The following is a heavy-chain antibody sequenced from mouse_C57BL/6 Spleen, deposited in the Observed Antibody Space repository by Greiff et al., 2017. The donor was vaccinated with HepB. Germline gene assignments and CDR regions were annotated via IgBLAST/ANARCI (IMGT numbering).Heavy chain of an antibody. D-gene: IGHD1-1*01. J-gene: IGHJ1*03. CDR2: IWSGGST. V-gene: IGHV2-2*01. Sequence: QVQLKESGPGLVQPSQSLSITCTVSGFSLTSYGVHWVRPSPGKGLEWLGVIWSGGSTDYNAAFISRLSISKDNSKSQVFFKMNSLQADDTAIYYCARNYYYGSSLSYWYIDVWGTGTTVTVSS. CDR3: ARNYYYGSSLSYWYIDV. CDR1: GFSLTSYG.